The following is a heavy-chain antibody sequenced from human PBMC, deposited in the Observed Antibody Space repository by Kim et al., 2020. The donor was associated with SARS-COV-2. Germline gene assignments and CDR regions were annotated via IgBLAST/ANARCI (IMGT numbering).Heavy chain of an antibody. CDR3: ARARDLNWGGAFDI. Sequence: GGSLRLSCAASGFTVSSNYMSWVRQAPGKGLEWVSVIYSGGSTYYADSVKGRFTISRDNSKNTLYLQMNSLRAEDTAVYYCARARDLNWGGAFDIWGQGTMVTVSS. D-gene: IGHD7-27*01. V-gene: IGHV3-66*01. CDR2: IYSGGST. CDR1: GFTVSSNY. J-gene: IGHJ3*02.